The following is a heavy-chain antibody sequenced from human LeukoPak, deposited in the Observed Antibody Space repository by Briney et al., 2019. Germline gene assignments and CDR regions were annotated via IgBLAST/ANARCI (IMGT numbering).Heavy chain of an antibody. D-gene: IGHD3-3*01. CDR1: GGSISSSSYY. CDR3: ARTISFMGHDAFDI. J-gene: IGHJ3*02. V-gene: IGHV4-39*01. CDR2: IYYSGST. Sequence: SETLSLTCTVSGGSISSSSYYWGWIRQPPGKGLEWIGSIYYSGSTYYNPSLKSRVTISVDTSKNQFSLKLSSVTAADTAVYYCARTISFMGHDAFDIWGQGTMVTVSS.